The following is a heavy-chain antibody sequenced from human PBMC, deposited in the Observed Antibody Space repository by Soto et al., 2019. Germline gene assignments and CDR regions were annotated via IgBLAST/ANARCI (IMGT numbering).Heavy chain of an antibody. J-gene: IGHJ6*02. CDR2: IIPISETT. V-gene: IGHV1-69*01. D-gene: IGHD2-2*01. CDR3: ARSQGSSTSLEIYYYYYYGMDV. Sequence: QVQLVQSGAEVKKPGSSVKVSCKASGGTFSSYAISWVRQAPGQGLEWMGGIIPISETTNYAQKFQGRVTITADGSNSTAYMELSSLRSEDTAVYYCARSQGSSTSLEIYYYYYYGMDVWGQGTTVTVSS. CDR1: GGTFSSYA.